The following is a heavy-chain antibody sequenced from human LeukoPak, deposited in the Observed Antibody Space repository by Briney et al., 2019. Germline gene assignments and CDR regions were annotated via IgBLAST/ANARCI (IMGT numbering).Heavy chain of an antibody. D-gene: IGHD3/OR15-3a*01. Sequence: ASVKVSCKASGYTFTNFAMNWVRQAPGQGLEWLGWINTNAGNPTYAQGFTGRFVFSLDTSVSTAYLHISSLKAEDTAVYYCARGDWLLDYWGQGTLVTVSS. CDR3: ARGDWLLDY. CDR1: GYTFTNFA. V-gene: IGHV7-4-1*02. J-gene: IGHJ4*02. CDR2: INTNAGNP.